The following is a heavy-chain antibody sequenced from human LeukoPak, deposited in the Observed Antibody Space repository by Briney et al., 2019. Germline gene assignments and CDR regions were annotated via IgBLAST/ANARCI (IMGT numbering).Heavy chain of an antibody. CDR1: GYTFTGYY. D-gene: IGHD6-19*01. Sequence: EASVKVSCKASGYTFTGYYMHWVRRAPGQGLEWMGWINPNSGGTNYAQKFQGRVTMTRDTSISTAYMELSRLRSDDTAVYYCARGSSGWAVTRYWGQGTLVTVSS. J-gene: IGHJ4*02. CDR2: INPNSGGT. CDR3: ARGSSGWAVTRY. V-gene: IGHV1-2*02.